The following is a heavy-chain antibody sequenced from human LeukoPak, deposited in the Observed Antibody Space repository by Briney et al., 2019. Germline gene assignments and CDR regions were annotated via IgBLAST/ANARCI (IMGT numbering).Heavy chain of an antibody. CDR3: ANLYSYNWNHNWFDP. CDR2: FDPEDGET. J-gene: IGHJ5*02. Sequence: ASVKVSCEVSGYTLTELSMHWVRQAPGKGLEWMGRFDPEDGETIYAQKFQGRVTMTEDTSTDTAYMELSSLRSEDTAVYYCANLYSYNWNHNWFDPWGQGTLVTVS. CDR1: GYTLTELS. V-gene: IGHV1-24*01. D-gene: IGHD1-20*01.